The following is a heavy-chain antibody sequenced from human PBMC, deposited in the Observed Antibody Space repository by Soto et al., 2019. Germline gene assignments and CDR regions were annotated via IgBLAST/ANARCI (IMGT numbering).Heavy chain of an antibody. J-gene: IGHJ4*02. CDR2: IYYSGST. CDR1: GGSISSYY. V-gene: IGHV4-59*01. D-gene: IGHD1-26*01. CDR3: ARGALGGSYYPVHFDY. Sequence: SETLSLTCTVSGGSISSYYWSWIRQPPGKGLEWIGYIYYSGSTNYNPSLKSRVTITVDTSKNQFSLKLSSVTAADTAVYYCARGALGGSYYPVHFDYWGQGTLVTVSS.